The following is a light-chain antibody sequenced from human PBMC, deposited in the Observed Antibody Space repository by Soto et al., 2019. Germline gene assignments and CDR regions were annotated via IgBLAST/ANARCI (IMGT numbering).Light chain of an antibody. Sequence: EIVLTQSPGTLSLSPGERATLSCRASQSVSSSYLAWYQQKPGQAPRLLIYGASSRATGIPDRFSGSGSGKDFTLTISRLEPEDFAVYYCQQYGSSPPPGYTFGQGTKLEIK. CDR2: GAS. CDR3: QQYGSSPPPGYT. J-gene: IGKJ2*01. CDR1: QSVSSSY. V-gene: IGKV3-20*01.